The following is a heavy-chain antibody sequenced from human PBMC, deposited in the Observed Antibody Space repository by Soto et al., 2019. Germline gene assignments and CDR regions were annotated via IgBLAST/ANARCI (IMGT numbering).Heavy chain of an antibody. CDR1: GYTFTSYD. CDR2: MNPNSGNT. CDR3: ARSVGCSSNSCYSFTDY. Sequence: ASVKVSCKASGYTFTSYDINWVRQATGQGLEWMGWMNPNSGNTGYAQKFQGRVTMTRNTSISTAYMELSSLRSEDTAVYYCARSVGCSSNSCYSFTDYWGQGTLVTVSS. V-gene: IGHV1-8*01. D-gene: IGHD2-2*01. J-gene: IGHJ4*02.